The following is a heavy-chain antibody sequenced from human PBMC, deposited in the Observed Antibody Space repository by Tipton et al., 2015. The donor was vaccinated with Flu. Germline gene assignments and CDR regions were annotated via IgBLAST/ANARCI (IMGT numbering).Heavy chain of an antibody. CDR2: MFHSGST. V-gene: IGHV4-38-2*02. J-gene: IGHJ3*02. CDR3: AREGVGNAFDI. D-gene: IGHD1-26*01. CDR1: GYSVTGGYY. Sequence: TLSLTCTVSGYSVTGGYYWGWIRQPPGKGLEYIGYMFHSGSTYYNPSLRSRVTISVDTCKNQFSLKLSSVTAADTAVYYCAREGVGNAFDIWGQGTMVTVSS.